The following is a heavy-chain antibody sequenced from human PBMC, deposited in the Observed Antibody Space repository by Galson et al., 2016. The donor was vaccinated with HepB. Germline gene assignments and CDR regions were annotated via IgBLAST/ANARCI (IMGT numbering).Heavy chain of an antibody. Sequence: SLRLSCAASGFTFSSYAMMWVRQTPGKGLEWVSSISGSGITYYADSVKGRFTISRDDSNNALYLQMSSLRAEDTAVYYCAKCPHYYDISGYYSLWGQGTLVTVSS. J-gene: IGHJ4*02. D-gene: IGHD3-22*01. CDR2: ISGSGIT. V-gene: IGHV3-23*01. CDR3: AKCPHYYDISGYYSL. CDR1: GFTFSSYA.